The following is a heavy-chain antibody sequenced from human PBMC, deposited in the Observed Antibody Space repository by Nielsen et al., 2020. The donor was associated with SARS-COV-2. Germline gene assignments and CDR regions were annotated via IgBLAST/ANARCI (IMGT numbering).Heavy chain of an antibody. Sequence: ASVKVSCKASGYTSTSYAMNWVRQAPGQGLEWMGWINTNTGNPTYAQGFTGRFVFSLDTSVSTAYLQISSLKAEDTAVYYCARGGDYVWGSYRTYNWFDPWGQGTLVTVSS. CDR2: INTNTGNP. J-gene: IGHJ5*02. V-gene: IGHV7-4-1*02. CDR1: GYTSTSYA. D-gene: IGHD3-16*02. CDR3: ARGGDYVWGSYRTYNWFDP.